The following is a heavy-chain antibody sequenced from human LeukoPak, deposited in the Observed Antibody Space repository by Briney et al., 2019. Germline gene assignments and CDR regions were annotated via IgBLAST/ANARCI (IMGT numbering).Heavy chain of an antibody. J-gene: IGHJ6*02. D-gene: IGHD3-3*01. V-gene: IGHV3-7*01. Sequence: GGSLRLSCAASGCTFSSYWMSWVRQAPGKGLEWVANIKQDGSEKYYVDSVKGRFTISRDNAKNSLYLKMNSLRAEDTAVYYCAREGYDFWRGYYRDYYGMDVWGQGTTVTVSS. CDR2: IKQDGSEK. CDR3: AREGYDFWRGYYRDYYGMDV. CDR1: GCTFSSYW.